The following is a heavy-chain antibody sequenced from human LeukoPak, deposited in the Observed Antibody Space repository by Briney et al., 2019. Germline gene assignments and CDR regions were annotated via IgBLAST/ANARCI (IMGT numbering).Heavy chain of an antibody. V-gene: IGHV1-46*01. CDR2: INPSGGST. CDR3: ARSPYTYGSLFYLDY. D-gene: IGHD5-18*01. Sequence: ASVKVSCKASGYTFTSYGIGWVRQAPGQGLEWMGIINPSGGSTTYAQKFQGRVTLTRDTSTSTVSMELSSLRSEDTAVYYCARSPYTYGSLFYLDYWGQGTLVTVSS. CDR1: GYTFTSYG. J-gene: IGHJ4*02.